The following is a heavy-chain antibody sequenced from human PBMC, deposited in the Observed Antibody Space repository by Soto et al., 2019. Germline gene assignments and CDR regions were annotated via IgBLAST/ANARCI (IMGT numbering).Heavy chain of an antibody. Sequence: SETLSLTCTVSGGSISSGDYYWSWIRQPPGKGLECIGYIYYSGSTYYNPSLKSRVTISVDTSKNQFSLKLSSVTAADTAVYYCASRKSSPYFDYWGQGALVTVSS. CDR2: IYYSGST. CDR1: GGSISSGDYY. CDR3: ASRKSSPYFDY. J-gene: IGHJ4*02. D-gene: IGHD3-10*01. V-gene: IGHV4-30-4*01.